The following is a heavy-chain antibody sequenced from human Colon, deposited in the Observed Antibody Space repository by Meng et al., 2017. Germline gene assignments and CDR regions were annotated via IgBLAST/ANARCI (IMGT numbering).Heavy chain of an antibody. Sequence: QVQLQQWGAGLLKPSETLSLTCAVYGGSFSGYYWSWIRQPPGKGLEWIGEINHSGSTNYNPSLKSRVTISVDTSKNQFSLKLTSVTAADSAVYSCARNWGGDGYNYRGYFDLWGQGTLVTVSS. CDR2: INHSGST. D-gene: IGHD5-24*01. CDR1: GGSFSGYY. CDR3: ARNWGGDGYNYRGYFDL. J-gene: IGHJ4*02. V-gene: IGHV4-34*01.